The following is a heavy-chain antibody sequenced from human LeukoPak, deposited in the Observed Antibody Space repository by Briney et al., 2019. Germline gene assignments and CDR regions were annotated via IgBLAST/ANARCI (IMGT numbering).Heavy chain of an antibody. CDR2: IIPILGIA. D-gene: IGHD2-2*01. CDR3: AREGVVVVPPFGFDT. J-gene: IGHJ5*02. CDR1: GGTFTSYA. Sequence: ASVNVSSKASGGTFTSYAISWVRQAPGQGLEWMGGIIPILGIANYAQKFQGRVTITADRSPSTAYMELSSLGSDHPAVYYCAREGVVVVPPFGFDTWGQGTLVTVSS. V-gene: IGHV1-69*10.